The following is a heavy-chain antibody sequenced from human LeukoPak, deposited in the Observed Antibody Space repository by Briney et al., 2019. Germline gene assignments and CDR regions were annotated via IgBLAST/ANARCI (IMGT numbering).Heavy chain of an antibody. CDR2: IYYSGST. V-gene: IGHV4-30-4*08. CDR1: GGSISSGDYY. Sequence: PSETLSLTCTVSGGSISSGDYYWSWIRQPPGKGLEWIGYIYYSGSTYYNPSLKSRVTISVDTSKNQFSLKLSSVTAADTAVYYCARVLCSGGSCYFDYWGQGTLVTVSS. D-gene: IGHD2-15*01. CDR3: ARVLCSGGSCYFDY. J-gene: IGHJ4*02.